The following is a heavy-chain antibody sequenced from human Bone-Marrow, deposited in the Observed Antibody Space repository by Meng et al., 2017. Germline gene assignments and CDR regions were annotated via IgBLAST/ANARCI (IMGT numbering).Heavy chain of an antibody. J-gene: IGHJ3*02. CDR2: TYYRSNWYN. Sequence: SCAISGDSVSSNSATWNWIKQSPSRGLEWLGRTYYRSNWYNDYAVSVKSRITINADTSKNQFSLQLNSVTPEDTAVYYCARLANAFDIWGQGTMVTVSS. V-gene: IGHV6-1*01. CDR1: GDSVSSNSAT. CDR3: ARLANAFDI.